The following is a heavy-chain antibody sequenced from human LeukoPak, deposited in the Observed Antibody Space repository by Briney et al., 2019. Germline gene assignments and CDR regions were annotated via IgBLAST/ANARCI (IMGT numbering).Heavy chain of an antibody. D-gene: IGHD4-17*01. V-gene: IGHV4-34*01. CDR3: ARVFGAYGDYYYYGMDV. Sequence: SETLSLTCAVYGGSFSGYYWSRIRQPPGKGLEWIGEINHSGSTNYNPSLKSRVTISVDTSKNQFSLKLSSVTAADTAVYYCARVFGAYGDYYYYGMDVWGKGTTVTVSS. CDR2: INHSGST. CDR1: GGSFSGYY. J-gene: IGHJ6*04.